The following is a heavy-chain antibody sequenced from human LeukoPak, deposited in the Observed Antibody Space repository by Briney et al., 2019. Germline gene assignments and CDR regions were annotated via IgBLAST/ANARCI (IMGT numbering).Heavy chain of an antibody. V-gene: IGHV3-53*01. Sequence: GGSLRLSCVASGFTVSSSHMTWVRQAPGKGLEWVSVLYSGGSTYYADSVKGRFTISGDNSKNTLYLQMNSLRAEDTAVYYCARGGVTMIVPILWGQGTLVTVSS. CDR2: LYSGGST. J-gene: IGHJ4*02. CDR3: ARGGVTMIVPIL. CDR1: GFTVSSSH. D-gene: IGHD3-22*01.